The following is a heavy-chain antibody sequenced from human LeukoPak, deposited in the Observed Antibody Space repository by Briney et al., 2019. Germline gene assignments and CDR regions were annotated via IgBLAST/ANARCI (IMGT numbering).Heavy chain of an antibody. CDR3: ASGTQSDY. J-gene: IGHJ4*02. D-gene: IGHD3/OR15-3a*01. CDR2: ISTSGSTI. Sequence: PGGSLRLSCVASGFTFSSYEMNWVRQAPGKGLQWVSYISTSGSTIYYADSVKGRFTISRDNAKNSLYLQMNSLRAEDTAVYYRASGTQSDYWGQGTLVTVSS. V-gene: IGHV3-48*03. CDR1: GFTFSSYE.